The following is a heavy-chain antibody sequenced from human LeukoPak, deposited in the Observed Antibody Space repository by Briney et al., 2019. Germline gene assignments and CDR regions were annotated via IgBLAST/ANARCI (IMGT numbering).Heavy chain of an antibody. V-gene: IGHV1-69*05. J-gene: IGHJ3*02. Sequence: ASVKVSCKASGGTFSSYAISWVRQAPGQGLEWMGGIIPIFGTANYAQKFRGRVTITTDESTSTAYMELSSLRSEDTAVYYCARYHPPRAFDIWGQGTMVTVSS. CDR2: IIPIFGTA. CDR1: GGTFSSYA. CDR3: ARYHPPRAFDI.